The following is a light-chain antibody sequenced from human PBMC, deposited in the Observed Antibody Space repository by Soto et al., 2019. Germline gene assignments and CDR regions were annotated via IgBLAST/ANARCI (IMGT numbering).Light chain of an antibody. J-gene: IGLJ1*01. CDR2: EGS. CDR3: CSYAGSSTYV. Sequence: LTQPASVSGSPGQSITISCTGTSSDVGSYNLVSWYQQHPGKAPKLMIYEGSKRPSGVSNRFSGSKSGNTASLTISGLQAEEEADYYCCSYAGSSTYVFGTGTKVTVL. V-gene: IGLV2-23*01. CDR1: SSDVGSYNL.